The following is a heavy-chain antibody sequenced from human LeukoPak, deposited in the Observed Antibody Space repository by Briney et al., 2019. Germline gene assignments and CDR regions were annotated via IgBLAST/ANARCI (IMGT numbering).Heavy chain of an antibody. J-gene: IGHJ4*02. CDR3: ATDVTGTAPYDF. CDR1: GYSLSELS. Sequence: ASVKVSCKVSGYSLSELSIHWVRQAPGKGLEWMGSFDPEDDEAIYAQSLQGRVTMTEDTSTDTAYMELSGLTSDDAAVYYCATDVTGTAPYDFWGQGTLVTVS. D-gene: IGHD1-1*01. CDR2: FDPEDDEA. V-gene: IGHV1-24*01.